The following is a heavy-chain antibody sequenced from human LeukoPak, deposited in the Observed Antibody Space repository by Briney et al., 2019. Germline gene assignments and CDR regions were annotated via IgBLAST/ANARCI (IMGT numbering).Heavy chain of an antibody. D-gene: IGHD5-24*01. CDR2: IYPGDSDT. CDR1: GYSFTSYW. J-gene: IGHJ4*02. V-gene: IGHV5-51*01. Sequence: GESLKVSCKGSGYSFTSYWIGWVRQMPGKGLEWMGIIYPGDSDTRYSPSFQGQVTISADRSINTAYLQWSSLKASDTALYYCARTVEMATSYSDYWGQGTLVTVSS. CDR3: ARTVEMATSYSDY.